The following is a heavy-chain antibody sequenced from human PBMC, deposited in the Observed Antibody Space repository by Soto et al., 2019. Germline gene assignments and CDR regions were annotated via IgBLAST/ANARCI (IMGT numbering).Heavy chain of an antibody. V-gene: IGHV4-34*01. J-gene: IGHJ4*02. CDR3: ARERNLFLWSGEKYGSAP. D-gene: IGHD3-10*01. Sequence: QVQLQQWGAGLLKPSETLSLTCAVYGGSFSGYYWSWIRQPPGKGLEWIGEINHSGSTNYNPSLSGQFPISEDPSKNRSPLRVSFVPAGDTAVFNWARERNLFLWSGEKYGSAPGGQGTLVTVSS. CDR1: GGSFSGYY. CDR2: INHSGST.